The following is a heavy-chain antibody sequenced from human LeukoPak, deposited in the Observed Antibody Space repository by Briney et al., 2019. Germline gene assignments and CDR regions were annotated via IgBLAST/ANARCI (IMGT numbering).Heavy chain of an antibody. V-gene: IGHV3-30-3*01. Sequence: GGSLRLSCAASGFTFSSYAMHWVRQAPGKGLEWVAVISYDGSNKYYADSVKGRFTISRDNSKNTLYLQMNSLRAEDTAVYYCARGGIAARSWFDPWGQGTLVTVPS. CDR2: ISYDGSNK. D-gene: IGHD6-6*01. J-gene: IGHJ5*02. CDR3: ARGGIAARSWFDP. CDR1: GFTFSSYA.